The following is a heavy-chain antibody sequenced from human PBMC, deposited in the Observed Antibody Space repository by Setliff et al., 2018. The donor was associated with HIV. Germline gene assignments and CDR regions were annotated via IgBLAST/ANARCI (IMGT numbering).Heavy chain of an antibody. J-gene: IGHJ4*02. V-gene: IGHV4-39*01. D-gene: IGHD5-18*01. Sequence: SETLSLTCTVSGASIRSRPYYWGWIRQPPGKGLEWIGSFYYSGSTSYTPSLKSRVTISGDTSKNQFSLKLSSVTAADTAVYYCARLDVDIAMAPDYWGQGMLVTVSS. CDR2: FYYSGST. CDR1: GASIRSRPYY. CDR3: ARLDVDIAMAPDY.